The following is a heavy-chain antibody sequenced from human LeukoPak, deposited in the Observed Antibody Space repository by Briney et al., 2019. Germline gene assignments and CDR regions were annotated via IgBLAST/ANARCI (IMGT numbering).Heavy chain of an antibody. CDR1: RFTFSTYG. CDR2: ITGGGGST. V-gene: IGHV3-23*01. Sequence: GSLRLSCAASRFTFSTYGMSWVRQAPGKGLEWVSSITGGGGSTYYADSVKGRFTISRDNSKNTLYLQMNSLRAEDTAVYYCAKSSYYDSSGYYREYYFDYWGQGTLVTVSS. J-gene: IGHJ4*02. CDR3: AKSSYYDSSGYYREYYFDY. D-gene: IGHD3-22*01.